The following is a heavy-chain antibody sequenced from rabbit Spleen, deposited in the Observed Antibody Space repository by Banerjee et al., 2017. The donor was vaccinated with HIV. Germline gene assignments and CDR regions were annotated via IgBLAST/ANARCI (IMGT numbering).Heavy chain of an antibody. CDR2: IASGGDT. J-gene: IGHJ4*01. CDR3: ARNDGGYGYGDL. V-gene: IGHV1S45*01. D-gene: IGHD6-1*01. Sequence: QQQLVESGGGLVQPEGSLTLTCKASGFDFSSNVMCWVRQVPGKGLEWIATIASGGDTHYASWAKGRFTISKTSSTTVTLQLNSLTVADTATYFCARNDGGYGYGDLWGPGTLVTVS. CDR1: GFDFSSNV.